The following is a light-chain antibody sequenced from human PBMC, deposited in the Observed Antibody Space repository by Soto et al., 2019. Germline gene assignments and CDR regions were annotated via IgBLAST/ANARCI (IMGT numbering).Light chain of an antibody. Sequence: DIQMTQSPSSLSASVGDRVTITCRASQTISSYLNWYQQKPGKAPKLLIYAASSLQSGVPSRFSGGGSGTDFTLTISSLQPEDFATYYCQQSYSTPPATFGQGTKVDI. V-gene: IGKV1-39*01. J-gene: IGKJ1*01. CDR2: AAS. CDR3: QQSYSTPPAT. CDR1: QTISSY.